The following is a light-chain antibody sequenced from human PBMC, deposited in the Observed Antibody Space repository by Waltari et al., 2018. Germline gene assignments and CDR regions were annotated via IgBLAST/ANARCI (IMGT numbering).Light chain of an antibody. V-gene: IGLV3-19*01. CDR3: NSRDSRTNPSFV. CDR2: GEN. CDR1: SLRTYY. J-gene: IGLJ1*01. Sequence: SSELTQDPAVSVGFGQTVTITCRGDSLRTYYANWYQQKPGQAPILVIFGENDRPAGIPDRFSASNSGNTASVTITGAQAEDESDYYCNSRDSRTNPSFVFGTGTKVTVL.